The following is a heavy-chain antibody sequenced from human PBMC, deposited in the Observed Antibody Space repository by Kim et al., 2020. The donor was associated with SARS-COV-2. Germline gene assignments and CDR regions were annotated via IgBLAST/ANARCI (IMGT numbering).Heavy chain of an antibody. J-gene: IGHJ4*02. V-gene: IGHV3-49*02. CDR3: PRDCSGSNPGY. Sequence: TEYAASVEGRFTISSDDSKSIAYLQMNSLKTEATAVYYCPRDCSGSNPGYWGQGTLVTVSS. D-gene: IGHD3-22*01. CDR2: T.